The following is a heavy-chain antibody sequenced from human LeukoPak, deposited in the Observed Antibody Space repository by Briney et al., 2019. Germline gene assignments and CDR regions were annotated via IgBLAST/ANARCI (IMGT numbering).Heavy chain of an antibody. CDR3: ARAPYYDYVWGSYRWFYFDS. V-gene: IGHV3-48*03. D-gene: IGHD3-16*02. Sequence: PGGSLRLSCAASGFTFSSYEMNWVRQAPGKGLEWVSYISRSGSTIYYSDPVKGRFTISRDNAKNSLYLQMNCLRAEDTAVYYCARAPYYDYVWGSYRWFYFDSWGQGTLVTVSS. CDR1: GFTFSSYE. J-gene: IGHJ4*02. CDR2: ISRSGSTI.